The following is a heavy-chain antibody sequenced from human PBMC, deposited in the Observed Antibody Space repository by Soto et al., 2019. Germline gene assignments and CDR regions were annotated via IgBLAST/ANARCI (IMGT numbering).Heavy chain of an antibody. D-gene: IGHD5-18*01. V-gene: IGHV1-2*02. CDR1: GYTLTDFY. Sequence: ASVKVSWKASGYTLTDFYIHWVRQAPGQRLEWMSWINPDSGGTNYAQKFQGRVTVTSDTSIGTAYMELSRLRSDDTAVYYCATVYSSGGRSSMDAWG. CDR2: INPDSGGT. J-gene: IGHJ6*02. CDR3: ATVYSSGGRSSMDA.